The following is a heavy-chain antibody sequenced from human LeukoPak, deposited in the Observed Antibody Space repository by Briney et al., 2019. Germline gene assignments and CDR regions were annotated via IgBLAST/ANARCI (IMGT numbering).Heavy chain of an antibody. V-gene: IGHV3-21*04. CDR2: ISSSTTYI. J-gene: IGHJ5*02. CDR1: GFTFSSYS. CDR3: AREALSRFDP. Sequence: GGSLRLSCAASGFTFSSYSMNWVRQAPGKGLEWVSSISSSTTYIYYADSVKGRFTISRDNAKNSLYLQMNSLRAEDTAVYYCAREALSRFDPWGQGTLVTVSS.